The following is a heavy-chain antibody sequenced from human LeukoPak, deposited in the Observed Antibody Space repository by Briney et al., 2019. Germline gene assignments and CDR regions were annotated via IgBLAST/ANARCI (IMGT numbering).Heavy chain of an antibody. V-gene: IGHV3-21*04. D-gene: IGHD1-20*01. CDR3: AREDNWNYASYGMDV. CDR1: GFTFSSYS. CDR2: ISSSSSYI. J-gene: IGHJ6*02. Sequence: GGSLRLSCAASGFTFSSYSMNWVRQAPGKGLEWVSSISSSSSYIYYADSVKGRFTISRDNAKNSLYLQMNSLRAEDTAVYYCAREDNWNYASYGMDVWGQGTTVTVSS.